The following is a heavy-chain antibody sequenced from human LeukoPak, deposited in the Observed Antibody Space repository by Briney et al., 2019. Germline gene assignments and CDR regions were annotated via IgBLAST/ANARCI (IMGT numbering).Heavy chain of an antibody. CDR2: IYPGDSDT. Sequence: GESLKISCKASGYSFPTYWIGWVRQMPGKGLEWMGSIYPGDSDTTYDPSFQGQVTISAAKSISTAYLQWDSLKASDTAMYYCALGVAGRFAFWGQGTLVTVSS. J-gene: IGHJ4*02. CDR1: GYSFPTYW. D-gene: IGHD6-19*01. CDR3: ALGVAGRFAF. V-gene: IGHV5-51*01.